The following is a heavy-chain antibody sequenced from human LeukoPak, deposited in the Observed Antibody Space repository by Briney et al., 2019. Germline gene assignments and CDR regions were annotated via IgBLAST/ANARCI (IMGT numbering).Heavy chain of an antibody. CDR3: ARDCSSTSCYDYYGMDV. CDR1: GYTFTSYD. CDR2: MNPNSGNT. V-gene: IGHV1-8*01. Sequence: ASVKVSCKASGYTFTSYDINWVRQATGQGLEWMGWMNPNSGNTGYAQKFQGRVTMTRNTSISTAYMKLSSLRSEDTAVYYCARDCSSTSCYDYYGMDVWGQGTTVTVSS. J-gene: IGHJ6*02. D-gene: IGHD2-2*01.